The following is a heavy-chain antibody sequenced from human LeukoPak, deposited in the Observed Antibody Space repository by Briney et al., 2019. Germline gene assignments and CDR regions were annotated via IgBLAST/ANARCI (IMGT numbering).Heavy chain of an antibody. CDR3: ARVRYYDFWSGYYNY. CDR1: GGTFSSYA. D-gene: IGHD3-3*01. Sequence: VASVKVSCKASGGTFSSYAISWVRQAPGQGLEWMGGTIPIFGTANYAQKFQGRVTITADESTSTAYMELSSLRSEDTAVYYCARVRYYDFWSGYYNYWGQGTLVTVSS. V-gene: IGHV1-69*13. J-gene: IGHJ4*02. CDR2: TIPIFGTA.